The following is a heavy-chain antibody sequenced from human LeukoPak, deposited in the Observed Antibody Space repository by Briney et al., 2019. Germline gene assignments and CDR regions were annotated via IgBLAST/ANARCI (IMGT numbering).Heavy chain of an antibody. D-gene: IGHD3-22*01. CDR2: IYHSGST. V-gene: IGHV4-38-2*01. Sequence: SETLSLTXAVSGYSISSGYYWGWIRQPPGKGLEWIGSIYHSGSTYYNPSLKSRVTISVDTSKNQFSLKLSSVTAADTAVYYCARLQGQYYYDSSGYLYWGQGTLVTVSS. CDR1: GYSISSGYY. CDR3: ARLQGQYYYDSSGYLY. J-gene: IGHJ4*02.